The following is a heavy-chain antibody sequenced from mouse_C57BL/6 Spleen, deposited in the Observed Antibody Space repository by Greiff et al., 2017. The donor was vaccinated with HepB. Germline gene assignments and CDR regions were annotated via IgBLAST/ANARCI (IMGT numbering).Heavy chain of an antibody. Sequence: EVQLQQSGPGLVKPSQSLSLTCSVTGYSITSGYYWNWIRQFPGNNLEWMGYISYDGSNNYNPSLKNRIPITRDTSKNQFFLKLNSVTTENTATYYCASLYGSSYGYWYFDVWGTGTTVTVSS. CDR1: GYSITSGYY. CDR2: ISYDGSN. CDR3: ASLYGSSYGYWYFDV. D-gene: IGHD1-1*01. V-gene: IGHV3-6*01. J-gene: IGHJ1*03.